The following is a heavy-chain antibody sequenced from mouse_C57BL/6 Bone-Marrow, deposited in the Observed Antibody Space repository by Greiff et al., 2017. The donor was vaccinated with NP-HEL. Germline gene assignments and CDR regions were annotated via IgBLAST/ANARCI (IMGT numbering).Heavy chain of an antibody. CDR3: ARSDYYGSSSPWFAY. CDR2: IFPGSGST. Sequence: QVQLQQSGPELVKPGASVKISCKASGYTFTDYYINWVKQRPGQGLEWIGWIFPGSGSTYYNEKFKGKATLTVAKSSSTAYMLLSSLSSEDSAVYFCARSDYYGSSSPWFAYWGQGTLVTVSA. V-gene: IGHV1-75*01. D-gene: IGHD1-1*01. J-gene: IGHJ3*01. CDR1: GYTFTDYY.